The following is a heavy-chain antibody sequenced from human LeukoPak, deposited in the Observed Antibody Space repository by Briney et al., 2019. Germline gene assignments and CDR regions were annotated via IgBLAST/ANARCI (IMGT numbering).Heavy chain of an antibody. J-gene: IGHJ3*02. D-gene: IGHD5-12*01. V-gene: IGHV4-39*01. Sequence: SETLSLTCTVSGGSISSNSYYWGWIRQPPGKGLEWIGSIYYSGSTYYNPSLKSRVTISVDTSKNQFSLKLSSMTAADTAVYYCARHGRYSGYDRAFDIWGQGTMVTVSS. CDR1: GGSISSNSYY. CDR3: ARHGRYSGYDRAFDI. CDR2: IYYSGST.